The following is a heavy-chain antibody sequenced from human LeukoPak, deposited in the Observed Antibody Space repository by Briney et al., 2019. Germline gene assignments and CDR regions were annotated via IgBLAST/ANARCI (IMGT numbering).Heavy chain of an antibody. CDR1: DDSFSSHY. CDR2: ISYIGST. CDR3: ARDLVTVTKGFDI. Sequence: SETLSLTCAVSDDSFSSHYWTWIRQPPGKGLEWIEYISYIGSTNYNPSLKSRVTISIDTSKNQFSLKLSSVTAADTAVYYCARDLVTVTKGFDIWGQGTMVSVSS. J-gene: IGHJ3*02. D-gene: IGHD4-17*01. V-gene: IGHV4-59*11.